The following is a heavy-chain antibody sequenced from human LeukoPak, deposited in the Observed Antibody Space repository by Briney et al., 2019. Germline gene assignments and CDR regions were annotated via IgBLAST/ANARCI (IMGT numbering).Heavy chain of an antibody. Sequence: PSETLSLTCTASGGSVSSGSYYWSWIRLPPGKGLEWIGYIYYSGSTNYNPSLKSRVTISVDTSKNQFSLKLSSVTAADTAVYYCARDVTMVRGASDAFDIWGQGTMVTVSS. J-gene: IGHJ3*02. CDR1: GGSVSSGSYY. CDR3: ARDVTMVRGASDAFDI. D-gene: IGHD3-10*01. V-gene: IGHV4-61*01. CDR2: IYYSGST.